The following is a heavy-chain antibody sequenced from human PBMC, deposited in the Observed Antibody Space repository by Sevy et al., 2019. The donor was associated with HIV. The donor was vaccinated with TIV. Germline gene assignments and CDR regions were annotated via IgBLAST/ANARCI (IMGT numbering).Heavy chain of an antibody. CDR3: ARDLSRRFGESMVNWFDP. J-gene: IGHJ5*02. V-gene: IGHV3-48*02. CDR1: GFTFSSYS. Sequence: GGSLRLSCAASGFTFSSYSMNWVRQAPGKGLEWVSYISSSSSTIYHADSVKGRFTISRDNAKNSLYLQMNSLRDEDTAVYYCARDLSRRFGESMVNWFDPWGQGTLVTVSS. D-gene: IGHD3-10*01. CDR2: ISSSSSTI.